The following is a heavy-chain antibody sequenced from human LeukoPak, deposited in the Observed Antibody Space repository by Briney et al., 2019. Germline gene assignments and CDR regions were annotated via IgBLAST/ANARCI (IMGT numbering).Heavy chain of an antibody. CDR3: ARHVGGYYTSEDYYYGMDV. Sequence: SETLSLTCTVSGGFITSHYWSWIRQPPGKGLEWIGYIYYSGSTNYNPSLKSRVTISVDTSKNQFSLKLSSVTAADTAVYYCARHVGGYYTSEDYYYGMDVWGQGTTVTVSS. V-gene: IGHV4-59*08. D-gene: IGHD3-3*01. CDR2: IYYSGST. J-gene: IGHJ6*02. CDR1: GGFITSHY.